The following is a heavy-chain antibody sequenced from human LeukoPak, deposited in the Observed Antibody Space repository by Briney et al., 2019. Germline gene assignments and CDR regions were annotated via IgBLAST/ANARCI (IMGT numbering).Heavy chain of an antibody. D-gene: IGHD2-2*01. Sequence: GGSLRLSCAASGFTFSNYGMNWVRQAPGKGLEWVSAISGSGSSTYYADSVKGRFTISRDNSKNTLYLQMNSLRADDTAAYYCAKDHTDIVVVPAAHFDYWGQGTLVTVSS. CDR2: ISGSGSST. CDR1: GFTFSNYG. CDR3: AKDHTDIVVVPAAHFDY. J-gene: IGHJ4*02. V-gene: IGHV3-23*01.